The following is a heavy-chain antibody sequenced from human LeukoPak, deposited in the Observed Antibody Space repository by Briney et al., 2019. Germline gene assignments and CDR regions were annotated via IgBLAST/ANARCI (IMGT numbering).Heavy chain of an antibody. CDR1: GFTFGDYA. CDR3: TRLDGYGHPEDFDF. CDR2: IRSKVYGGTA. D-gene: IGHD5-18*01. J-gene: IGHJ4*02. V-gene: IGHV3-49*03. Sequence: GGSLRLSCRASGFTFGDYAMSWFRQAPGKGLEWLGFIRSKVYGGTAEYAASVKGRFTISRDDSKSIAYLQVNSLKTEDTAVYYCTRLDGYGHPEDFDFWGQGTLVTVSS.